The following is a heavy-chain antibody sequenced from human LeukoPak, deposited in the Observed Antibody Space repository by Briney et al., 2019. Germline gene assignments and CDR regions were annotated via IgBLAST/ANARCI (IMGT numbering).Heavy chain of an antibody. Sequence: RSGGSLRLSCAASGFTFSIYNINWVRQAPGKGLEWVSSISSGSKTYYADSVKGRFTISRDKAEKSLYLQMNSLRAEDTAVYYCATTLPSTSHFDYWGQGTLVTVSS. CDR1: GFTFSIYN. D-gene: IGHD2-2*01. CDR3: ATTLPSTSHFDY. J-gene: IGHJ4*02. V-gene: IGHV3-69-1*01. CDR2: ISSGSKT.